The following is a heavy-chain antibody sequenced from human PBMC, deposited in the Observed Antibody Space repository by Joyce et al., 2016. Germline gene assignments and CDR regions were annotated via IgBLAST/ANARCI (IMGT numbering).Heavy chain of an antibody. CDR1: GFTFSSYS. V-gene: IGHV3-21*01. Sequence: EVQLVESGGGLVKPGGSLRLSCAASGFTFSSYSRSWVGQAPGKGLEWVSCLSSSSSYIKYTDSVKGRFTISRDNAKNSLYLQMNSLRVEDTAVYYCARSSYTNGIFDYWGQGTLVTVSS. CDR3: ARSSYTNGIFDY. CDR2: LSSSSSYI. D-gene: IGHD2-8*01. J-gene: IGHJ4*02.